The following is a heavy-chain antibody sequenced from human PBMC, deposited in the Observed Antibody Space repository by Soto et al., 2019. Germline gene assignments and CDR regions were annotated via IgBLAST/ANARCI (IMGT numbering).Heavy chain of an antibody. CDR3: ARRSKMTVYGVAV. V-gene: IGHV4-31*03. CDR1: DGSIRTGGYY. CDR2: IYYSGNT. J-gene: IGHJ6*02. Sequence: KPSETLSLTCTVSDGSIRTGGYYWSWIRHHPGKGLEWIGYIYYSGNTYYNPSLHSRVLISIDMSRNQFSLKLNSVTAADAAVYFCARRSKMTVYGVAVWGQGTTVTV.